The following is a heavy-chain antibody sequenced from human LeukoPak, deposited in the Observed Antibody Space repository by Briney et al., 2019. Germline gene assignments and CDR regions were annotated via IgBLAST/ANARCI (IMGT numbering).Heavy chain of an antibody. J-gene: IGHJ4*02. CDR3: ARVSPGYCSSTSCPITD. CDR1: GYTFTGYY. Sequence: GASVKVSCKASGYTFTGYYMHWVRQAPGQGLEWMGWINPNSGGTNYAQKFQGRVTMTRDTSISTAYMELSRLRSDDTAVYYCARVSPGYCSSTSCPITDWGQGTLVTVSS. CDR2: INPNSGGT. V-gene: IGHV1-2*02. D-gene: IGHD2-2*03.